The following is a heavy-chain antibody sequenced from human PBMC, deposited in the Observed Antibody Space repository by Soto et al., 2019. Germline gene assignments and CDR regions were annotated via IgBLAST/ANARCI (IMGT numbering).Heavy chain of an antibody. D-gene: IGHD6-19*01. J-gene: IGHJ6*02. Sequence: EVQLLESGGGLVQPGGSLRLSCAASGFTFSSYVMSWVRQAPGKGLELVSTMSRSGGTTYYADSVKGRFTISRDNSKNTLYLQMNSLRAADTAVYSCAKFTVAGSPYDGMDVLGQGTTVTVSS. CDR3: AKFTVAGSPYDGMDV. CDR1: GFTFSSYV. CDR2: MSRSGGTT. V-gene: IGHV3-23*01.